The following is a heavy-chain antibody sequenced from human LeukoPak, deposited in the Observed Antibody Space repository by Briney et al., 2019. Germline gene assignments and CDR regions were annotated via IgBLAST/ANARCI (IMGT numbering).Heavy chain of an antibody. D-gene: IGHD5-18*01. CDR2: ISYDGSNK. CDR1: GFTFSSYA. CDR3: ARIEDNPVDTGNDY. V-gene: IGHV3-30-3*01. J-gene: IGHJ4*02. Sequence: PGRSLRLSCAASGFTFSSYAMHWVRQAPGKGLEWVAVISYDGSNKYYAGSVKGRFTISRDNSKNTLYLQMNSLRAEDTAVYYCARIEDNPVDTGNDYWGQGTLVTVSS.